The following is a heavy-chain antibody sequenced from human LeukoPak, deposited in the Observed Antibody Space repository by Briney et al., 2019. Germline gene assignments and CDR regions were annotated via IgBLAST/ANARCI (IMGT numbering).Heavy chain of an antibody. D-gene: IGHD3-3*01. V-gene: IGHV4-34*01. Sequence: KPSETLSLTCAVYGGSFSGYYWSWIRQPPGKGLEWIGEINHSGSTNYNPSLKSRVTISVDTSKNQFSLKLSSVTAADTAVYYCARGGRPYGFVFDYWGQGTLVTVSS. CDR1: GGSFSGYY. CDR3: ARGGRPYGFVFDY. CDR2: INHSGST. J-gene: IGHJ4*02.